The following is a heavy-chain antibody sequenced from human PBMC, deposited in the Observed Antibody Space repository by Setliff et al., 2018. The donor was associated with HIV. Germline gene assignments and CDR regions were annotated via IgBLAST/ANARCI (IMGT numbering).Heavy chain of an antibody. CDR1: GGTFSSHA. D-gene: IGHD2-2*01. V-gene: IGHV1-69*13. CDR3: ARWGGDCTSRNCPLVTALDF. CDR2: IGPLFHVA. J-gene: IGHJ4*02. Sequence: EASVKVSCKASGGTFSSHATSWVRQAPGQGLEWLGGIGPLFHVADYAKKFQGRVTITADESTSTIYMELSSLRSDDTAVYYCARWGGDCTSRNCPLVTALDFWGQGTLVTVSS.